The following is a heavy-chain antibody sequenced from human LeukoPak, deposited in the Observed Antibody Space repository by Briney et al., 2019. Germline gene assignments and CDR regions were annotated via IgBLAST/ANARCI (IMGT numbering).Heavy chain of an antibody. J-gene: IGHJ6*03. CDR1: GFSFPYG. D-gene: IGHD2-2*01. V-gene: IGHV3-23*01. Sequence: GGSLRLSCEASGFSFPYGMSWVRQAPGKGLEWVSGITNSGENTYYADSVKGRFTISRDNSKNTLFLEMNSLRVEDTAVYYCARAVIPAAMWHSYYFMDVWGKGTTVTISS. CDR3: ARAVIPAAMWHSYYFMDV. CDR2: ITNSGENT.